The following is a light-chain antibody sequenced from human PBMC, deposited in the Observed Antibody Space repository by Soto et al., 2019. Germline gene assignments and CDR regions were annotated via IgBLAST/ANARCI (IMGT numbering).Light chain of an antibody. V-gene: IGLV2-23*01. CDR1: SSDVGNYNL. Sequence: QSALTQPASVSGSPGQSITISCTGTSSDVGNYNLVSWYQQHPGKAPKLMIFEDNRRPSGLSDRFSGSKSGNTAFLTISGLQAEDEADYHCCSHAGSYTWVFGGGTQLTVL. CDR2: EDN. CDR3: CSHAGSYTWV. J-gene: IGLJ3*02.